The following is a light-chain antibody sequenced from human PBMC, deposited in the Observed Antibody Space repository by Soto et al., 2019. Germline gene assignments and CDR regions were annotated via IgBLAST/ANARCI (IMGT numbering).Light chain of an antibody. CDR1: QSVSSS. J-gene: IGKJ4*01. CDR2: GAS. CDR3: QQYNNWELT. Sequence: EILMTQSPVTLSVSPGERATLSCRASQSVSSSLAWYQQKPGQAPRLLIYGASTRATGIPARFSGSGSGTEFTLTISSLQSEDFAVYYCQQYNNWELTFGGGTKVDIK. V-gene: IGKV3-15*01.